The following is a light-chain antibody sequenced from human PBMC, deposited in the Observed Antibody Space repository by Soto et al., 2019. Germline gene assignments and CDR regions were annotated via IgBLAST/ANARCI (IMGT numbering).Light chain of an antibody. CDR3: QTWGTGIRV. CDR1: RGYSSYA. J-gene: IGLJ2*01. Sequence: QSVLTQLPSASASLGASVKLTCTLSRGYSSYAVAWHQQQPEKGPRYLMKLNSDGSHSKGDGIPDRFSGSSSGAERYLTISSLQSEDEVDYYCQTWGTGIRVFGGGTQLTVL. V-gene: IGLV4-69*01. CDR2: LNSDGSH.